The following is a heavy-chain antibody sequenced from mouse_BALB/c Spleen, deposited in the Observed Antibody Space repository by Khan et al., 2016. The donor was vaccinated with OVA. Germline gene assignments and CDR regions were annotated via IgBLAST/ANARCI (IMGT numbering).Heavy chain of an antibody. CDR2: ISYSGST. Sequence: VQLKESGPGLVKPSQSLSLTCTVTGYSITSGYGWNWIRQSPGNKLEWMGYISYSGSTNYNPSLKSRISITRDTSKNQFFLQLNSVTTEDTATYYCARTARIKYWGQGTTVTVSS. CDR1: GYSITSGYG. J-gene: IGHJ2*01. D-gene: IGHD1-2*01. V-gene: IGHV3-2*02. CDR3: ARTARIKY.